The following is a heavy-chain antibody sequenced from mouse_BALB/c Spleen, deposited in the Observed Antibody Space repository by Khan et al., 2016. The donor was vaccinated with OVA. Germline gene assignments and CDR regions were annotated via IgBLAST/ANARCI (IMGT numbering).Heavy chain of an antibody. V-gene: IGHV1-9*01. CDR3: AHYGSRGDY. CDR1: GFTFSSYW. Sequence: VQLQQSGAELMKPGASVKISCKATGFTFSSYWIEWVKQRPGHGLEWVGQILPGSGTTNYNEKFKGQATFTADTSSNTAYMQLSSLTSEDSAVYYCAHYGSRGDYWGQGTTLTVSS. D-gene: IGHD1-1*01. CDR2: ILPGSGTT. J-gene: IGHJ2*01.